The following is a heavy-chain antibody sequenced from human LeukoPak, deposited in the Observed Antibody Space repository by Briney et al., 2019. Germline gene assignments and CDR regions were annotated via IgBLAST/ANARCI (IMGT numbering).Heavy chain of an antibody. J-gene: IGHJ4*02. CDR3: ARHAAHRNFDY. D-gene: IGHD6-25*01. Sequence: SETLSLTCTVSGGSISTYYWSWIRQPPGKGLEWIGYIYYSGSTSYTPSLKSRVTISVDTSKNQFSLKLSSVAAADTAVYYCARHAAHRNFDYWGQGTLVTVSS. V-gene: IGHV4-59*08. CDR2: IYYSGST. CDR1: GGSISTYY.